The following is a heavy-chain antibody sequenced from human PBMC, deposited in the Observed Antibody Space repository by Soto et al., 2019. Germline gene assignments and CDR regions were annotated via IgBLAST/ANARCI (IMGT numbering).Heavy chain of an antibody. J-gene: IGHJ6*02. D-gene: IGHD6-13*01. CDR3: ARELDLGIAAAGLNYYYYGMDV. CDR1: GYTFTGYY. CDR2: INPNSGGT. Sequence: ASVKVSCKASGYTFTGYYMHWVRQAPGQGLEWMGWINPNSGGTNYAQKIQGWVTMTRDTSISTAYMELSRLRSDDTAVYYCARELDLGIAAAGLNYYYYGMDVWGQGTTVTVSS. V-gene: IGHV1-2*04.